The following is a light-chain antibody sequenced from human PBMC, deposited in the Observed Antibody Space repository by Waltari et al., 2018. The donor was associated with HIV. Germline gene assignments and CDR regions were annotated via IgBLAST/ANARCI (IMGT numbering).Light chain of an antibody. Sequence: IQLTQSPPSLSASVGDRIIISCRTTTDIHDHVNWFQFKAVGATKLLIFDASKRGAGVPSRFTGSGIMTEFTLTIDSLQPEDFATYYCQHYHDLPHDFGGGTRVDI. J-gene: IGKJ4*01. CDR3: QHYHDLPHD. CDR2: DAS. V-gene: IGKV1-33*01. CDR1: TDIHDH.